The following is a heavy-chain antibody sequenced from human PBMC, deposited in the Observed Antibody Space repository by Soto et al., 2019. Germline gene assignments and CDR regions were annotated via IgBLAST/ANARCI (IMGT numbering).Heavy chain of an antibody. V-gene: IGHV5-51*01. D-gene: IGHD1-26*01. Sequence: GESLKISCNASGYIFTNYWIGWVRQMPGKGLEWMGIIYPGDSDTRYSPSFQGQVTISADKSISTAYLQWSSPKASDTAMYYCVRATYYYYYGMDVWGQGTTVTVSS. CDR2: IYPGDSDT. J-gene: IGHJ6*02. CDR3: VRATYYYYYGMDV. CDR1: GYIFTNYW.